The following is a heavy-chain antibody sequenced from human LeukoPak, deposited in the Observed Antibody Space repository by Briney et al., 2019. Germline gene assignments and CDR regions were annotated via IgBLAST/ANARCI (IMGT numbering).Heavy chain of an antibody. V-gene: IGHV4-39*07. D-gene: IGHD6-6*01. CDR1: GGSISSSSYY. Sequence: SSETLSLTCTVSGGSISSSSYYWGWIRQPPGKGLEWIGSIYYSGSTYYNPSLKSRVTISVDTSKNQFSLKLSSVTAADTAVYYCARGISSIAAHFFDYWGQGTLVTVSS. CDR2: IYYSGST. J-gene: IGHJ4*02. CDR3: ARGISSIAAHFFDY.